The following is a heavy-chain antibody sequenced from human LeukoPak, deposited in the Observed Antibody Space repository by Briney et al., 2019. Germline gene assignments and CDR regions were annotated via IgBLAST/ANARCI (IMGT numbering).Heavy chain of an antibody. Sequence: GESLKISCKGSGYSFTSYWIGWVRQMPGKGLEWMGIIYPGGSDTRYSPSFQGQVTISADKSISTAYLQWSSLKASDTAMYYCARVLTAGDYNDAFDIWGQGTMVTVSS. D-gene: IGHD4-17*01. CDR3: ARVLTAGDYNDAFDI. CDR2: IYPGGSDT. V-gene: IGHV5-51*01. CDR1: GYSFTSYW. J-gene: IGHJ3*02.